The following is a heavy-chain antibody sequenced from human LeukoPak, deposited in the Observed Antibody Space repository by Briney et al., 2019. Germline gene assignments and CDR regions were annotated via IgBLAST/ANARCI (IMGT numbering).Heavy chain of an antibody. CDR3: ARSLAAAPSGYGMDV. V-gene: IGHV1-2*02. CDR1: GYTFTGYY. J-gene: IGHJ6*02. CDR2: INPNSGGT. D-gene: IGHD2-15*01. Sequence: ASVKVSCKASGYTFTGYYMHWARQAPGQGLEWMGWINPNSGGTNYAQKFQGRVTMTTDTSTSTAYMELRSLRSDDTAVYYCARSLAAAPSGYGMDVWGQGTTVTVSS.